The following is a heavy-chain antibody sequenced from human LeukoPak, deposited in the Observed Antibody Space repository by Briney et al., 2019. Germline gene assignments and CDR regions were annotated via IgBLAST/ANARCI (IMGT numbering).Heavy chain of an antibody. CDR1: GYTFTSYY. Sequence: ASVKVSCKASGYTFTSYYMHWVRQAPGQGLGWMGWINPNGGGTNYAQKFQGRVTMTRDTSISTAYMELSRLRSDDTAVYYCARDYDSSGSGMDVWGKGTTVTVSS. CDR2: INPNGGGT. J-gene: IGHJ6*04. D-gene: IGHD3-22*01. V-gene: IGHV1-2*02. CDR3: ARDYDSSGSGMDV.